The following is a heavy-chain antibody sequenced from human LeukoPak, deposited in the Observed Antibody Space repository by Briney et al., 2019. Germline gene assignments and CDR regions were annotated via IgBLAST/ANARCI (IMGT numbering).Heavy chain of an antibody. J-gene: IGHJ2*01. CDR2: INPSGGRT. Sequence: ASVKVSCKASAYSISSYDMHWVRQAPGQGLEWMGIINPSGGRTSYARKFQGRVTMTRDTSTSTVYMELSSLKSEDTAVYYCARGSAIYLGYFDGWGRGTRVTVSS. CDR1: AYSISSYD. CDR3: ARGSAIYLGYFDG. V-gene: IGHV1-46*01. D-gene: IGHD1-26*01.